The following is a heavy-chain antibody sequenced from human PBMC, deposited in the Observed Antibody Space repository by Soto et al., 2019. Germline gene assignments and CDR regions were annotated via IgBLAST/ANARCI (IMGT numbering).Heavy chain of an antibody. Sequence: GGSLRLSCAASGFTFSSYAMGWVRQAPGKGLEWVSSISGIGHSTYYADSVKGRFTISRDNSKNTLHLQMNSLRAEDTAVYYCAKRIMSTIGHFDSWGQGTLVTVSS. CDR2: ISGIGHST. D-gene: IGHD1-1*01. CDR1: GFTFSSYA. CDR3: AKRIMSTIGHFDS. J-gene: IGHJ4*02. V-gene: IGHV3-23*01.